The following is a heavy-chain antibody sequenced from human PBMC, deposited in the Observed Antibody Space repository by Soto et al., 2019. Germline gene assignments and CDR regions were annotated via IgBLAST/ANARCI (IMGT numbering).Heavy chain of an antibody. CDR1: GGTFGSYA. Sequence: QVQLVQSGAEVKKPGSSVKVSCKASGGTFGSYAISWVRQAPGQGLEWMGGIIPITATANYAQKFQGRVTITAYESTSTASMQLSSLRSEDTAVYYCARSQGSSTSLEIYYYYYYGMDVWGQGTTVTVSS. J-gene: IGHJ6*02. CDR2: IIPITATA. D-gene: IGHD2-2*01. CDR3: ARSQGSSTSLEIYYYYYYGMDV. V-gene: IGHV1-69*01.